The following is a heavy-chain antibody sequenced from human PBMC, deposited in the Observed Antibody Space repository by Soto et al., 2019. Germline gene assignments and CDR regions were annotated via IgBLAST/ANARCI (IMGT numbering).Heavy chain of an antibody. Sequence: EVRLEESGGNLVQPGGSLRVSCAASGFNISHHYMNWVRQSPGKGLEWVAVVYSGGTIYYADSVKARFTISRDNSNNTLYLQMNNLRVEDTAMYYCARDLGRGHGHSGWYYFDYWGQGTLVTVSS. CDR3: ARDLGRGHGHSGWYYFDY. J-gene: IGHJ4*02. CDR2: VYSGGTI. V-gene: IGHV3-66*01. CDR1: GFNISHHY. D-gene: IGHD6-19*01.